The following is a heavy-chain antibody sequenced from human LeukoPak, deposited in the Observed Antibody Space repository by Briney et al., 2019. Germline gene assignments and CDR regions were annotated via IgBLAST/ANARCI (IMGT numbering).Heavy chain of an antibody. CDR2: ISASGTSI. D-gene: IGHD6-19*01. J-gene: IGHJ4*02. V-gene: IGHV3-21*01. CDR3: SRILSDTSGWYHFDY. Sequence: GGSLRLSCATSGFIFSDYTMNWVRQAPGKGLEWVSFISASGTSIYYADSVRGRFTISRDNAKNSLYLQMNSLRGEDTAVYYCSRILSDTSGWYHFDYWGQGALVTVSS. CDR1: GFIFSDYT.